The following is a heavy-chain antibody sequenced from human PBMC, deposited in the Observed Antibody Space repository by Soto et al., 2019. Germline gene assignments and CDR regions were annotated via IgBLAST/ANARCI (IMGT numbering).Heavy chain of an antibody. CDR1: GGSISTYF. D-gene: IGHD6-13*01. CDR3: ARDRMAADATAVAFDF. V-gene: IGHV4-59*01. J-gene: IGHJ3*01. CDR2: ISDSGRI. Sequence: QVQLQESGPGLVKPSETLSLTCTVSGGSISTYFWNWLRQPPGKGLEWIAYISDSGRILYNPSLKSRVTRSXXAXKXXFSQRLSSVTAADTAVYYCARDRMAADATAVAFDFWGRGTMVTVSS.